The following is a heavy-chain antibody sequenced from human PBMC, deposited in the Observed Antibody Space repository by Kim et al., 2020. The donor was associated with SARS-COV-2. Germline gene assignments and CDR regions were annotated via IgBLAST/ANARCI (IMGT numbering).Heavy chain of an antibody. CDR1: GFTFNNYG. Sequence: GGSLRLSCAASGFTFNNYGMHWVRQAPGKGLEWVALIWYDGSKKYYADSVKGRFTISRDNSKNTLYLQMNSLRAEDTAVYYCARGGLVYLRTTGRDYEGMDVWGQGTTVTVSS. J-gene: IGHJ6*02. CDR2: IWYDGSKK. CDR3: ARGGLVYLRTTGRDYEGMDV. V-gene: IGHV3-33*01. D-gene: IGHD1-1*01.